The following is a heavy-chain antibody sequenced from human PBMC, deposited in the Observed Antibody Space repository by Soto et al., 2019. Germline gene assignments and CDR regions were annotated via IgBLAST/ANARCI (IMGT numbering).Heavy chain of an antibody. D-gene: IGHD4-17*01. CDR3: ARQVRAWIDYGGPGDYFDY. V-gene: IGHV4-39*01. J-gene: IGHJ4*02. CDR2: IYYSGST. Sequence: SETLSLTCTVSGGSISSSSYYWGWIRQPPGKGLEWIGSIYYSGSTYYNPSLKSRVTISVDTSKNQFSLKLSSVTAADTAVYYCARQVRAWIDYGGPGDYFDYWGQGTLVTVSS. CDR1: GGSISSSSYY.